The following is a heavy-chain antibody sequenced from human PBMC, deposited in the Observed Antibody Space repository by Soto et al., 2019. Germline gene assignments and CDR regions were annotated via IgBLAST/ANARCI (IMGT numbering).Heavy chain of an antibody. Sequence: QVQLVQSGAEVKKPGASVKVSCKASGYTFTSYDINWVRQATGQGLEWMGWMNPNSGNTGYAQKFQGRVTMTRNTSISTAYMDLSSLRSEDTAVYYCARGLSSGWYRFTGFDPWGQGTLVTVSS. CDR3: ARGLSSGWYRFTGFDP. V-gene: IGHV1-8*01. CDR2: MNPNSGNT. D-gene: IGHD6-19*01. CDR1: GYTFTSYD. J-gene: IGHJ5*02.